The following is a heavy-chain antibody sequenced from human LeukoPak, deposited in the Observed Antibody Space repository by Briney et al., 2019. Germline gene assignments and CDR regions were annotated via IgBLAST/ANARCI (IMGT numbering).Heavy chain of an antibody. V-gene: IGHV1-2*02. D-gene: IGHD4-17*01. CDR1: GYTFTGYY. CDR2: INPNSGGT. J-gene: IGHJ4*02. CDR3: ARGIPTVTTSFDY. Sequence: ASVKVSCKASGYTFTGYYMHWVRQAPGQGLEWMGWINPNSGGTNYAQKFQGRVTMTRDTSISTAYMELSRLRSDDTAVYYCARGIPTVTTSFDYWGQGTLVTVSS.